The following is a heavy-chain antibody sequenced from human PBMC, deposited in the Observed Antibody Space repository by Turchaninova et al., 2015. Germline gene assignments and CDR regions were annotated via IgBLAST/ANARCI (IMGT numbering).Heavy chain of an antibody. CDR3: ARFMSSSYGMDV. Sequence: QVQLVQSGAEVKRPGASVQVACEVSGYTFTDFGINWVRRAPGQGPEWIGWISTYNGDTHTAQKFHGRVTMTRETSTATAYMELRSLTSDDTAVYYCARFMSSSYGMDVWGRGTTITVSS. V-gene: IGHV1-18*04. J-gene: IGHJ6*02. CDR2: ISTYNGDT. CDR1: GYTFTDFG. D-gene: IGHD3-16*02.